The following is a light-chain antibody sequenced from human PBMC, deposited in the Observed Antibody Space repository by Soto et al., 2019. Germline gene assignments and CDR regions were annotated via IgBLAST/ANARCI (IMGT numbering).Light chain of an antibody. Sequence: DIQMTQSPSTLSASVGDRVTITCRASQSISSRLAWYQQKPGKAPNLLIYKASALQSGVPSRFSGSGSGTDFALSISSLQPDDSATYYCQHYESYPITFGQGTRLEI. CDR1: QSISSR. CDR2: KAS. V-gene: IGKV1-5*03. CDR3: QHYESYPIT. J-gene: IGKJ5*01.